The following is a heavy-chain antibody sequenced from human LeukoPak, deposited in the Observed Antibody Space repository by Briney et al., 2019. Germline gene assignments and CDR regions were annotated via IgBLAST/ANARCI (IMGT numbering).Heavy chain of an antibody. Sequence: GGSLRLSCAASGFTFSASDMNWVRQTPGKGLEWVSAISGSGGSTYYADSVKGRFTISRDNSKNTLYLQMNSLRAEDTAVYYCAKDGDDSSGYYKRVLRYFDYWGQGTLVTVSS. CDR3: AKDGDDSSGYYKRVLRYFDY. V-gene: IGHV3-23*01. CDR1: GFTFSASD. D-gene: IGHD3-22*01. CDR2: ISGSGGST. J-gene: IGHJ4*02.